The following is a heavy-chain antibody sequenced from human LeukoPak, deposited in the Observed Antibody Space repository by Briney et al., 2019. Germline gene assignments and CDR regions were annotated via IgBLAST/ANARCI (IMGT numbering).Heavy chain of an antibody. CDR1: GFTFSSYR. J-gene: IGHJ4*02. CDR3: ARDSPGIAVAGTLI. V-gene: IGHV3-7*01. D-gene: IGHD6-19*01. CDR2: IKQDGSEK. Sequence: GGSLRLSCAASGFTFSSYRMSWVRQAPGKGLEWVANIKQDGSEKYYVDSVKGRFTISRDNAKNSLYLQMNSLRAEDTAVYYCARDSPGIAVAGTLIWGQGTLVTVSS.